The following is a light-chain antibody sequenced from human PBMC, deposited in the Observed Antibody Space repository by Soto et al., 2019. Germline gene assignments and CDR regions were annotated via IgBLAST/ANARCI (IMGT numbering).Light chain of an antibody. Sequence: DIQMTQSPSSLSGSVGDRVTITCRASENISRHLNWYQQKPGKAPKLLIYAASSLQTRVPSRFRGGGSGTDFTLTIINLQPEDFATDYCQQTYTTLPITFGQGTRLESK. CDR3: QQTYTTLPIT. CDR1: ENISRH. V-gene: IGKV1-39*01. CDR2: AAS. J-gene: IGKJ5*01.